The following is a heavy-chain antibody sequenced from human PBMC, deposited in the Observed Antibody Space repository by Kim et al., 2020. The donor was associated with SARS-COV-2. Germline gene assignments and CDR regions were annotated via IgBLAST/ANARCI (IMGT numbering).Heavy chain of an antibody. CDR1: GGTFSSYA. D-gene: IGHD1-26*01. CDR2: IIPILGIA. J-gene: IGHJ4*02. V-gene: IGHV1-69*04. CDR3: ARDRELLREIYFDY. Sequence: SVKVSCKASGGTFSSYAISWVRQAPGQGLEWMGRIIPILGIANYAQKFQGRVTITADKSTSTAYMELSSLRSEDTAVYYCARDRELLREIYFDYWGQGTLVTVSS.